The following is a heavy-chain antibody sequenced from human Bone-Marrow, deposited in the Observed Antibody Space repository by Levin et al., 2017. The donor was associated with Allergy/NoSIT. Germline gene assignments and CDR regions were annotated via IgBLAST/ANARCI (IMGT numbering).Heavy chain of an antibody. D-gene: IGHD3-22*01. V-gene: IGHV1-2*02. CDR3: ARDPDYYDSSGYTFDY. J-gene: IGHJ4*02. Sequence: PGESLKISCKASGYTFTGYYMHWVRQAPGQGLEWMGWINPNSGGTNYAQKFQGRVTMTRDTSISTAYMELSRLRSDDTAVYYCARDPDYYDSSGYTFDYWGQGTLVTVSS. CDR2: INPNSGGT. CDR1: GYTFTGYY.